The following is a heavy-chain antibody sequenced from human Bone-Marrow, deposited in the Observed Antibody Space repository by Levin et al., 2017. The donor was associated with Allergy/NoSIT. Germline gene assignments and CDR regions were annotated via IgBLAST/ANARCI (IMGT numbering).Heavy chain of an antibody. D-gene: IGHD3-10*01. CDR3: ARGLTMVRGSTNYYYGMDV. CDR1: GYTFTSYD. J-gene: IGHJ6*02. Sequence: ASVKVSCKASGYTFTSYDINWVRQATGQGLEWMGWMNPNSGNTGYAQKFQGRVTMTRNTSISTAYMELSSLRSEDTAVYYCARGLTMVRGSTNYYYGMDVWGQGTTVTVSS. CDR2: MNPNSGNT. V-gene: IGHV1-8*01.